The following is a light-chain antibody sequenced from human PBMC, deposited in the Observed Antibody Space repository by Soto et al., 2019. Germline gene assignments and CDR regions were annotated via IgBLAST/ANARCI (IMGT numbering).Light chain of an antibody. Sequence: DIQMTQSPTSLSASVGDRVTITCRASQGIGYNLAWYQQKPGRVPKLLIHAATTLQSGVPSRFSGSGTATDFTLTISSLQPEDAAIYFCQKCNSPPPFTCGPGTKVDIK. CDR2: AAT. CDR3: QKCNSPPPFT. V-gene: IGKV1-27*01. CDR1: QGIGYN. J-gene: IGKJ3*01.